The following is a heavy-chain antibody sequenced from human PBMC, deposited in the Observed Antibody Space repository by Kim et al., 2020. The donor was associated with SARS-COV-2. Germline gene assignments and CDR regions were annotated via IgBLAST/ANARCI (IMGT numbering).Heavy chain of an antibody. CDR2: ISYDGSNK. J-gene: IGHJ4*02. CDR1: GFTFSSYA. V-gene: IGHV3-30-3*01. Sequence: GGSLRLSCAASGFTFSSYAMHWVRQAPGKGLEWVAVISYDGSNKYYADSVKGRFTISRDNSKNTLYLQMNSLRAEDTAVYYCARDPEDIVVVVAATHRGYFDYWGQGTLVTVSS. D-gene: IGHD2-15*01. CDR3: ARDPEDIVVVVAATHRGYFDY.